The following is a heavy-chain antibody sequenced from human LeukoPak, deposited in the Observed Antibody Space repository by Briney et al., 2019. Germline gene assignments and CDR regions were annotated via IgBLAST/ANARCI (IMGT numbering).Heavy chain of an antibody. CDR3: ATSGRGQSTHRYYFDY. V-gene: IGHV5-51*01. Sequence: GESLKISCQGSGYSFSTYWITWVRQMPGKGLEWMGIIYPGDSDTRYSPSFQGQVTISADKSISTAYLQWSSLKASDTAMYYCATSGRGQSTHRYYFDYWGQGTLVTVSS. CDR2: IYPGDSDT. J-gene: IGHJ4*02. CDR1: GYSFSTYW. D-gene: IGHD3-10*01.